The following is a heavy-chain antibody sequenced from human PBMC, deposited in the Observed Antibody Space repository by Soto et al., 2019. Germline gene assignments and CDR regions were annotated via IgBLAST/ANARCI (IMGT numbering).Heavy chain of an antibody. CDR3: ARGRGFRLLGVPLDS. CDR2: IYYSGST. CDR1: GGSISSYY. Sequence: SETLSLTCTVSGGSISSYYWSWIRQPPGKGLEWIGYIYYSGSTNYNPSLKSRVAISVDTAKNEFSLNLKSVTAADTAVYYCARGRGFRLLGVPLDSWGPGTPVTVSS. D-gene: IGHD3-10*01. V-gene: IGHV4-59*08. J-gene: IGHJ4*02.